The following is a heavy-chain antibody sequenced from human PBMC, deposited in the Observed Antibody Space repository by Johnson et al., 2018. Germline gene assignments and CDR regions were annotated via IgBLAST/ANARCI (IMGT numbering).Heavy chain of an antibody. D-gene: IGHD3-3*01. CDR2: LSNSGITK. V-gene: IGHV3-11*01. CDR1: GFTFSDYY. J-gene: IGHJ1*01. CDR3: AKAPVGWLGEGAEYFQH. Sequence: QVRLVESGGGLVQPGGSLRLSCAASGFTFSDYYMSWIRQAPGKGLEWVSSLSNSGITKHYAASVKGRFTISRANAKNSLYLQMNSLRAEETALYYCAKAPVGWLGEGAEYFQHWGQGTLVTVSS.